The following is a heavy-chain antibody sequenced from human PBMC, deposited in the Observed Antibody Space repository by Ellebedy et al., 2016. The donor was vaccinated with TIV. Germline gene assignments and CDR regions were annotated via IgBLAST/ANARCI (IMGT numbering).Heavy chain of an antibody. CDR2: IYYSGTN. CDR1: GGSISKTSYY. V-gene: IGHV4-39*01. J-gene: IGHJ3*02. D-gene: IGHD6-19*01. Sequence: MPSETLSLTCIVFGGSISKTSYYWGWIRQSPGQGLEWLGNIYYSGTNYISPSLKSRASISVDASNNQFSLKLSSVTAADTAVYYCVRRGGWSGAFDIWGQGTMITVSS. CDR3: VRRGGWSGAFDI.